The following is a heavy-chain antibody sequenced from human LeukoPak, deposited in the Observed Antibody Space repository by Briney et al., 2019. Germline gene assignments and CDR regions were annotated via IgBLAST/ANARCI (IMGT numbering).Heavy chain of an antibody. J-gene: IGHJ4*02. D-gene: IGHD3-3*01. V-gene: IGHV1-69*01. CDR1: GGTFSSYA. Sequence: SVKVSCKASGGTFSSYAISWVRQAPGQGLEWMGGIIPIFGTANYAQKFQGRVTITADESTSTAYMELSSLRSEDTAVYYCARTTSLRGFWSGYYVYWGQGTLVTVSS. CDR3: ARTTSLRGFWSGYYVY. CDR2: IIPIFGTA.